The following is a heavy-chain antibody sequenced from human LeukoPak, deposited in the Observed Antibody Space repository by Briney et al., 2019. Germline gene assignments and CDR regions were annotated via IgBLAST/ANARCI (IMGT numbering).Heavy chain of an antibody. CDR3: AREDTSMVPIDY. D-gene: IGHD5-18*01. CDR1: GFTFSSYS. CDR2: ISNSSSHI. J-gene: IGHJ4*02. V-gene: IGHV3-21*01. Sequence: GGTLRLSCAASGFTFSSYSMNWVRQAPGKGLEWVSSISNSSSHIYYADATRGRFTISRDNAKNSLYLQMISRRAADTAVYYCAREDTSMVPIDYWGQGTVVTVSS.